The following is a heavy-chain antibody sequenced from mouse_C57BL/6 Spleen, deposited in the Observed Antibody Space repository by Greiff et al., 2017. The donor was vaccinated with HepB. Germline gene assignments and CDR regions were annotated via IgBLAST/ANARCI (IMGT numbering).Heavy chain of an antibody. J-gene: IGHJ2*01. CDR1: GYTFTDYN. CDR2: INPNNGGT. V-gene: IGHV1-22*01. Sequence: EVQLQQSGPELVKPGASVKMSCKASGYTFTDYNMHWVKQSHGKSLEWIGYINPNNGGTSYNQKFKGKATLTVNKSSSTAYMELRSLTSEDSAVYYCARRLLPLYTFDYWGQGTTLTVSS. CDR3: ARRLLPLYTFDY. D-gene: IGHD1-1*01.